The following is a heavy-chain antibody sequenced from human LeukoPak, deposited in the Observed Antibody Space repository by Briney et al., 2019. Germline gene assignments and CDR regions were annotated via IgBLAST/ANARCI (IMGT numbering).Heavy chain of an antibody. Sequence: ASVKVSCKASGYTFTGYYMHWARQAPGQGLEWMGWINPNSGGTNYAQKFQGRVTMTRDTSIGTAYMELSRLRSDDTAVYYCARAIAAAGTSGFDYWGQGTLVTVSS. CDR3: ARAIAAAGTSGFDY. CDR2: INPNSGGT. CDR1: GYTFTGYY. D-gene: IGHD6-13*01. J-gene: IGHJ4*02. V-gene: IGHV1-2*02.